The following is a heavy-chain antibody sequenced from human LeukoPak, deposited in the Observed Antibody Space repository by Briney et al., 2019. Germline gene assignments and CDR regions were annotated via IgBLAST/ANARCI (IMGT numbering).Heavy chain of an antibody. Sequence: KPSETLSLTCTVSGRSICSSRYYWGRIRQPPGEVLEWFGSIYYRWSTSYNPTLKSRVTIYVDTSKHQFSLNLSSVTAADTAVYYCARQGYCSGGSCYSGRFDLWGGGTLVTVSS. CDR1: GRSICSSRYY. CDR2: IYYRWST. CDR3: ARQGYCSGGSCYSGRFDL. J-gene: IGHJ2*01. D-gene: IGHD2-15*01. V-gene: IGHV4-39*01.